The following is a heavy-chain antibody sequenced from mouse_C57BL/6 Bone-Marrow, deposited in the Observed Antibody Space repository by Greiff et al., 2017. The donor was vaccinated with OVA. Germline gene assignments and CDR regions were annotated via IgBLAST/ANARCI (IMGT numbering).Heavy chain of an antibody. CDR3: ARDHYYYGTGFAY. CDR1: GFTFSDFY. Sequence: EVKLVESGGGLVQSGRSLRLSCATSGFTFSDFYMEWVRQAPGKGLEWIAASRNKANDYTTEYSASVKGLFIVSRDTSQSILYLQMNALRAEDTAIYYCARDHYYYGTGFAYWGQGTLVTVSA. CDR2: SRNKANDYTT. V-gene: IGHV7-1*01. D-gene: IGHD1-1*01. J-gene: IGHJ3*01.